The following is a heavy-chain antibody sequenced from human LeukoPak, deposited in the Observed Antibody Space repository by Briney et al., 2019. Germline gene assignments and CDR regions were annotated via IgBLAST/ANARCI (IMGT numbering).Heavy chain of an antibody. CDR2: IIAYNGNT. Sequence: GASVKVSCKASGYTFTSYGISCVRQAPGQGLEWMGWIIAYNGNTNYAQKLQGRVTMTTDTSTSTAYMELRSLRSDDTAVYYCARDTRGHILTGYSPFDYWGQGTLVTVSS. V-gene: IGHV1-18*01. CDR1: GYTFTSYG. D-gene: IGHD3-9*01. CDR3: ARDTRGHILTGYSPFDY. J-gene: IGHJ4*02.